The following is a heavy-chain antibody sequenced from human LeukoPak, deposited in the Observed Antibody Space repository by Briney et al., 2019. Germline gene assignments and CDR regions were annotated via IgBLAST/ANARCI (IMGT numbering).Heavy chain of an antibody. Sequence: ASVKVSCTASGYTFTTYDITWVRQATGQGLEWMGWMNPNSGNTGYAQNFQGRVTMTRDTYTSTAYMELSSLRSEDTAVYYCARGQVVRGAITPGYWGQGTLVTVSS. D-gene: IGHD3-10*01. CDR2: MNPNSGNT. CDR3: ARGQVVRGAITPGY. J-gene: IGHJ4*02. V-gene: IGHV1-8*01. CDR1: GYTFTTYD.